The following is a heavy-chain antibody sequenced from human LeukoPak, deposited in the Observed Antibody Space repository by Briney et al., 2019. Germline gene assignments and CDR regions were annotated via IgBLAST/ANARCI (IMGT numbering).Heavy chain of an antibody. CDR1: GGSISSSSYY. CDR2: IYYSGST. J-gene: IGHJ4*02. Sequence: KPSETLSLTCTVSGGSISSSSYYWGWIRQPPGKGLEWIGSIYYSGSTYYNPSLKSRVTISVDTSKSQFSLKLSSVTAADTAVYYCAGGGYSYVTNWGQGTLVTVSS. D-gene: IGHD5-18*01. CDR3: AGGGYSYVTN. V-gene: IGHV4-39*07.